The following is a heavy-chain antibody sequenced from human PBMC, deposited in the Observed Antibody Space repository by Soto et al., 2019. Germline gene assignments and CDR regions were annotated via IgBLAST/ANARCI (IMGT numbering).Heavy chain of an antibody. J-gene: IGHJ6*02. D-gene: IGHD2-2*01. V-gene: IGHV4-61*01. CDR3: ARGRADSAESSLGRRMDV. Sequence: QVQLQESGPGLVKPSETLSLICFVSGEAVGSGQSYWNWIRQAPGKGLEWIGHIFVTGATKYSASLKGRVTMSVDTSKSQISLNLTSVTAADSATYFCARGRADSAESSLGRRMDVWGQGTTVTVAS. CDR1: GEAVGSGQSY. CDR2: IFVTGAT.